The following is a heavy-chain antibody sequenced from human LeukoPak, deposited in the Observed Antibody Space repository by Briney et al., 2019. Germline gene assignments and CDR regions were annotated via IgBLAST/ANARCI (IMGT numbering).Heavy chain of an antibody. CDR3: AAYGSEAYYFDY. D-gene: IGHD3-10*01. CDR2: IIPILGIA. CDR1: GGTFSSYT. V-gene: IGHV1-69*02. Sequence: SVKVSCKASGGTFSSYTISWVRQAPGQGLEWMGRIIPILGIANYAQKFQGRVTITADKSTSTAYMELSSLRSEDTAVYYCAAYGSEAYYFDYWGQGTLVTVSS. J-gene: IGHJ4*02.